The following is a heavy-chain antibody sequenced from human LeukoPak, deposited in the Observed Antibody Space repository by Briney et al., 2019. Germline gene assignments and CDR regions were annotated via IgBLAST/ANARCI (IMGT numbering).Heavy chain of an antibody. J-gene: IGHJ4*02. Sequence: ASVKVSCKASGYTFTSYYMHWARQAPGQGLEWMGIINPSGGSTSYAQKFQGRVTMTRDMSTSTVYMELSSLRSEDTAVYYCARGSYYYDSSGYSDFDYWGQGTLVTVSS. CDR1: GYTFTSYY. CDR3: ARGSYYYDSSGYSDFDY. CDR2: INPSGGST. D-gene: IGHD3-22*01. V-gene: IGHV1-46*01.